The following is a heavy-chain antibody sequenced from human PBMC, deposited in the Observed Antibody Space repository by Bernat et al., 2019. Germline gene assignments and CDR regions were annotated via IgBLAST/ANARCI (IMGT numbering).Heavy chain of an antibody. CDR2: ISYDGSNK. J-gene: IGHJ4*02. V-gene: IGHV3-30*18. CDR3: AKECGDDGWLDY. CDR1: GFTFSSYG. D-gene: IGHD3-22*01. Sequence: QVQLVESGGGVVQPGRSLRLSCAASGFTFSSYGMHWVRQAPGKGLDWVAVISYDGSNKYYATTVKGRFTITRENSRNTLYLRMNSLGAEDTAVYYCAKECGDDGWLDYWGQGTLVTVSS.